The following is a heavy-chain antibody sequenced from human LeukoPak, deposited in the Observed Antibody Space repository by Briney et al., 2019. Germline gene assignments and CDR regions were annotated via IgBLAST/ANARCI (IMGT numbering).Heavy chain of an antibody. Sequence: PGGSLRLSRAASGFTVSSNYMSWVRQAPGKGLEWVSVIYSGGSTYYADSVKGRFTISRDNTKNTLYLQMNSLRAEDTAVYYCARSGGSYDYWGQGTLVAVSS. CDR2: IYSGGST. V-gene: IGHV3-53*01. J-gene: IGHJ4*02. CDR3: ARSGGSYDY. D-gene: IGHD1-26*01. CDR1: GFTVSSNY.